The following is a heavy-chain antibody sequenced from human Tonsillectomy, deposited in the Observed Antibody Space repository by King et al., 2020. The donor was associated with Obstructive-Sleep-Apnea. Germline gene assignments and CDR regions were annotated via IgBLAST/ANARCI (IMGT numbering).Heavy chain of an antibody. CDR2: ISYSGTT. Sequence: QLQESGPGLVKPSETLSLTCSVSGGSISSYSWSWIRQPPGGGLEWIGYISYSGTTNYSPSPQSLVTISVDTSKNKFSLKLSSVIAADTAVYYFARHFQSSGYVGCFDYWGQGTLVTVSS. J-gene: IGHJ4*02. D-gene: IGHD6-25*01. CDR1: GGSISSYS. CDR3: ARHFQSSGYVGCFDY. V-gene: IGHV4-59*08.